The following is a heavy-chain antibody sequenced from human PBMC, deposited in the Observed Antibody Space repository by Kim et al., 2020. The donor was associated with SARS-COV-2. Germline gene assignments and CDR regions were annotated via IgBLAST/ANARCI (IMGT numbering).Heavy chain of an antibody. CDR2: IYPGDSDT. CDR1: GYSFTSYW. CDR3: ARSATANWFDP. V-gene: IGHV5-51*01. Sequence: GESLKISCKGSGYSFTSYWIGWVRQMPGKGLEWMGIIYPGDSDTRYSPAFQRQVNISAHKSISTAYLQWSSLKASDTAMYYCARSATANWFDPWGQGTLVTVSP. J-gene: IGHJ5*02. D-gene: IGHD4-4*01.